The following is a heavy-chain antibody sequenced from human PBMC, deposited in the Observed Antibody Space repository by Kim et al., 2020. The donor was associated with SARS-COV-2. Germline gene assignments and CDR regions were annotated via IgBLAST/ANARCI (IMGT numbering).Heavy chain of an antibody. Sequence: SETLSLTCTVSGGSISSGDYYWSWIRQPPGKGLEWIGYIYYSGSTYYNPSLKSRVTISVDTSKNQFSLKLSSVTAADTAVYYCARALWHYYDSSGSFAYWGQGTLVTVSS. D-gene: IGHD3-22*01. CDR1: GGSISSGDYY. CDR3: ARALWHYYDSSGSFAY. CDR2: IYYSGST. J-gene: IGHJ4*02. V-gene: IGHV4-30-4*01.